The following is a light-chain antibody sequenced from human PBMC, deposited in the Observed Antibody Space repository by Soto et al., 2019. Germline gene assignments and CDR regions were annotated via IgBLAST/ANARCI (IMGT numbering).Light chain of an antibody. V-gene: IGKV3-20*01. Sequence: EIVLTQSPGTLSLSPGERATLSCRASQSVSSSYLAWYQQKPGQAPRLLIYGTSSRATAIPGRFSGSGSGTDFTLTISRLEPKDFAVYYCQQYGSSSWTFGQGTKVDVK. CDR3: QQYGSSSWT. J-gene: IGKJ1*01. CDR2: GTS. CDR1: QSVSSSY.